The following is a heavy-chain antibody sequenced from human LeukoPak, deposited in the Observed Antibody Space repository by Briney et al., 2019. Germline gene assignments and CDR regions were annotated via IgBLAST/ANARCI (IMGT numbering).Heavy chain of an antibody. CDR3: ARRGPWYYDSSGYYRAYYFDY. Sequence: SETLSLTCAVYGGSFSGYYWSWIRQPPGKGLEWIGEINHSGSTNYNPSLTSRVTISVDTSKNQFSLKLSSVTAADTAVYYCARRGPWYYDSSGYYRAYYFDYWGQGTLVTVSS. D-gene: IGHD3-22*01. CDR2: INHSGST. J-gene: IGHJ4*02. CDR1: GGSFSGYY. V-gene: IGHV4-34*01.